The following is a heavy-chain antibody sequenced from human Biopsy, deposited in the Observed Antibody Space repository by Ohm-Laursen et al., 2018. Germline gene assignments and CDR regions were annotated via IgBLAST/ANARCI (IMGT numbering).Heavy chain of an antibody. D-gene: IGHD3-22*01. CDR1: GGSIRTGDYY. J-gene: IGHJ5*02. Sequence: SDTLSLTCPVSGGSIRTGDYYWTWIRQQPGKGLEWIGYIFNSANTYYNPSLKNLITISGDTSKNQFSLKLNSVTAADTAVYYCARGDYFDSNGYFWFDPWGQGTLVTVSS. CDR2: IFNSANT. V-gene: IGHV4-31*01. CDR3: ARGDYFDSNGYFWFDP.